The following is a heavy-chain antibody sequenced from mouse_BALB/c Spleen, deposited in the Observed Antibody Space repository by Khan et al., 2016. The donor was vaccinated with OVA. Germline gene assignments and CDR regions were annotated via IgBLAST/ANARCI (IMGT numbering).Heavy chain of an antibody. V-gene: IGHV3-2*02. CDR1: GYSITSDYA. Sequence: EVQLQESGPGLVKPSQSLSLTCTVTGYSITSDYAWNWIRQFPGNKLEWMGYISYSGSTSYNPSIKSRISITRDTSKNQFFLQLNSVTTEDTATYYCARGVRLTYWGQGTLVTVSA. CDR3: ARGVRLTY. CDR2: ISYSGST. D-gene: IGHD1-2*01. J-gene: IGHJ3*01.